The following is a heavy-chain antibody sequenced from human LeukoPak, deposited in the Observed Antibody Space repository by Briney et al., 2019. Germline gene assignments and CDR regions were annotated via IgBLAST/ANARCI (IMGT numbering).Heavy chain of an antibody. CDR3: VSGDYGDYAIY. CDR2: IYSGGTT. D-gene: IGHD4-17*01. CDR1: GLSVSSNS. V-gene: IGHV3-53*05. J-gene: IGHJ4*02. Sequence: GGSLRLSCAASGLSVSSNSMSWVRQAPGTGPEWVSVIYSGGTTYYADSVKGRFTISRDNAKNSLYLQMNSLRAEDTAVYYCVSGDYGDYAIYWGQGTLVTVSS.